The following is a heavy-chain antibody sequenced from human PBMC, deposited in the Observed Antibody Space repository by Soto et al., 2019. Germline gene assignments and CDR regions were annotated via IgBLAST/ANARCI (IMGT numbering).Heavy chain of an antibody. CDR1: GFTFSSYG. J-gene: IGHJ6*03. CDR2: IWYDGSNK. CDR3: ARRGVSVVAASLTAKYYYYYMDV. D-gene: IGHD2-15*01. V-gene: IGHV3-33*01. Sequence: WGSLRLSCAASGFTFSSYGMHWVRQAPGKGLEWVAVIWYDGSNKYYADSVKGRFTISRDNSKNTLYLQMNSLRAEDTAVYYCARRGVSVVAASLTAKYYYYYMDVWGKGTTVTVSS.